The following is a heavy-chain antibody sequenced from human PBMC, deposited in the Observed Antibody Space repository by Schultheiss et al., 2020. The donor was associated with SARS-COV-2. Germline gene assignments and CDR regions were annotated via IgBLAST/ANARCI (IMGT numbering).Heavy chain of an antibody. V-gene: IGHV4-30-4*08. Sequence: SETLSLTCTVSGGSISSGSYYWSWIRQPAGKGLAWIGYIYYSGSTYYNPSLKSRVTISVDTSKNQFSLKLSSVTAADTAVYYCARGYDSSGPTGYYFDYWGQGTLVTVSS. CDR3: ARGYDSSGPTGYYFDY. D-gene: IGHD3-22*01. CDR2: IYYSGST. J-gene: IGHJ4*02. CDR1: GGSISSGSYY.